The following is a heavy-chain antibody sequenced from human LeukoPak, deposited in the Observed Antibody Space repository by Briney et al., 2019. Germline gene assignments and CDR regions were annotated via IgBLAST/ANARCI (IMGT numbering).Heavy chain of an antibody. CDR2: IATAGDT. CDR1: GFTFSSYD. J-gene: IGHJ4*02. V-gene: IGHV3-13*01. CDR3: ARDRGFGELDY. D-gene: IGHD3-10*01. Sequence: GGSLRLSCAASGFTFSSYDMHWVRQVTGKGLEWVSVIATAGDTSYPDSVKGRFTISRQNAKKSLYLQMNSLRAGDTAVYYCARDRGFGELDYWGQGTLVTVSS.